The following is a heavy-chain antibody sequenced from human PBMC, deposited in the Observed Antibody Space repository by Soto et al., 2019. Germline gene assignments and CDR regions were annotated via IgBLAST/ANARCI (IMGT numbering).Heavy chain of an antibody. CDR3: ARGLGYCSGGSCERGHHYFDY. D-gene: IGHD2-15*01. CDR2: INHSGST. Sequence: PFETLSLTRAVYVGSFRGYYWSWIPPPPGKGLEWIGEINHSGSTNYNPSLKSRVTISVDTSKNQFSLKLSSVTAADTAVYYCARGLGYCSGGSCERGHHYFDYWGQGTLVTVSS. J-gene: IGHJ4*02. V-gene: IGHV4-34*01. CDR1: VGSFRGYY.